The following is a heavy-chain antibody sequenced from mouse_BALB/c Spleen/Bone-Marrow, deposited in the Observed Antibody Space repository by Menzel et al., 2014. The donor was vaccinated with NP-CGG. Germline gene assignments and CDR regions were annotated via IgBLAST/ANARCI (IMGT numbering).Heavy chain of an antibody. CDR3: ARGYGSSPVFAY. D-gene: IGHD1-1*01. CDR1: GYTFTSYW. V-gene: IGHV1-7*01. J-gene: IGHJ3*01. CDR2: INPSTGYT. Sequence: VKLVESGAELAKPGASVKMSCRASGYTFTSYWMHWVKQRPGQGLEWIGYINPSTGYTEYNQKFKDKATLTADKSSNTAYVQLSSLTSEDSAVYYCARGYGSSPVFAYWGQGTLVTVSP.